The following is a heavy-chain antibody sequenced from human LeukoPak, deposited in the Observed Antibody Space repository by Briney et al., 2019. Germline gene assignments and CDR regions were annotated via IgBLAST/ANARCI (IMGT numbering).Heavy chain of an antibody. CDR3: ARDWGSIKVIADY. V-gene: IGHV1-18*01. D-gene: IGHD7-27*01. J-gene: IGHJ4*02. CDR1: RHNFTSSG. Sequence: SVNGSCTATRHNFTSSGISWVRHAPGQGLDWLGLISSNSDNTNYAQKLQGRVTMTTDTSTSTAYMDLRSLRSDDTALYFCARDWGSIKVIADYWGQGTLVTVSS. CDR2: ISSNSDNT.